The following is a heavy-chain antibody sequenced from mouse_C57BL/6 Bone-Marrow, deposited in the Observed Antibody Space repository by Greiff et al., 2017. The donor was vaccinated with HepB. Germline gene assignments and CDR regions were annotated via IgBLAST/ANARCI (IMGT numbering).Heavy chain of an antibody. Sequence: EVMLVESEGGLVQPGSSMKLSCTASGFTFSDYYMAWVRQVPEKGLEWVANINYDGSSTYYLDSLKSRFIISRENAKNILYLQMSSLKSEDTATYYCARDGGWYFDVWGTGTTVTVSS. V-gene: IGHV5-16*01. J-gene: IGHJ1*03. CDR1: GFTFSDYY. CDR2: INYDGSST. CDR3: ARDGGWYFDV.